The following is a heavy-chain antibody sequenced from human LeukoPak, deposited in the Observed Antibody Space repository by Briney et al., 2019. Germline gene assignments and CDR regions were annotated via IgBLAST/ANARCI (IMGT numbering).Heavy chain of an antibody. D-gene: IGHD1/OR15-1a*01. CDR1: GYTFTHYA. J-gene: IGHJ4*02. Sequence: ASVKVSCKPSGYTFTHYAMNWVRQAAGQGLEWMGWISAYNGNTNYAQKRQGRVTMTTDTSTSTAYMELRSLRSDDTAVYYCARDQSRSDWTKPDYWGQGTLVTVSS. CDR3: ARDQSRSDWTKPDY. V-gene: IGHV1-18*01. CDR2: ISAYNGNT.